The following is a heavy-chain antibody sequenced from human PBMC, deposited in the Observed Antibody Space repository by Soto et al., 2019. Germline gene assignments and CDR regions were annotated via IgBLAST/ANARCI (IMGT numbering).Heavy chain of an antibody. D-gene: IGHD3-22*01. V-gene: IGHV3-30*14. CDR2: IFYDGSGH. CDR1: GFTLSDYN. J-gene: IGHJ4*02. CDR3: GREQNSGYYRTADY. Sequence: QVQLVDSGGGVVQPGRSLRLSCKASGFTLSDYNMHWVRQAPGKGLEWLGVIFYDGSGHFYADSMEGRFTISRDASKNPLYLQMTSLRLEDTAVYFCGREQNSGYYRTADYWGQGTLVTVSS.